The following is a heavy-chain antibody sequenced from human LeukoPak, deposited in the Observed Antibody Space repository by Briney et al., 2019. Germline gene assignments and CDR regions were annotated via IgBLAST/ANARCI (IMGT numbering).Heavy chain of an antibody. CDR3: ARQPIYEAYFDF. J-gene: IGHJ4*02. V-gene: IGHV3-7*01. CDR1: GFPFDRYW. D-gene: IGHD3-16*01. Sequence: GGSLRLSCVASGFPFDRYWMSWVRQAPGKGLEWVANIKHDGSEKNFADSVKGRFTISRDNAENSLFLQMNSLRADDTGVYFCARQPIYEAYFDFWGQGTLVTVSS. CDR2: IKHDGSEK.